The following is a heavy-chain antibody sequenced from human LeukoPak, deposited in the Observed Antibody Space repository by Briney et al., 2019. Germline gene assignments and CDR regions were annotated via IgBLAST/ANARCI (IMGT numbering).Heavy chain of an antibody. CDR3: ARVVTGPIVGARVDWFDP. CDR2: ISGSGGST. Sequence: GGSLRLSCAASGITFSSYAMSWVRQAPGKGLEWVSAISGSGGSTYYADSVKGRFTISRDNSKNTLYLQMNSLRGEDTAVYYCARVVTGPIVGARVDWFDPWGQGTLVTVSS. J-gene: IGHJ5*02. D-gene: IGHD1-26*01. V-gene: IGHV3-23*01. CDR1: GITFSSYA.